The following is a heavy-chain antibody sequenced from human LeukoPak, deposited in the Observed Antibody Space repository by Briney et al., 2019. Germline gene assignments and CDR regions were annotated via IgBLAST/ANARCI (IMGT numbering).Heavy chain of an antibody. CDR1: GGSISSSSYY. V-gene: IGHV4-61*01. CDR2: IYYSGST. J-gene: IGHJ3*02. D-gene: IGHD5-18*01. CDR3: AREGYRGGSLLDAFDI. Sequence: SETLSLTCTVSGGSISSSSYYWSWIRQPPGKGLEWIGYIYYSGSTNYNPSLKSRVTISVDTSKNQFSLKLSSVTAADTAVYYCAREGYRGGSLLDAFDIWGQGTMVTVSS.